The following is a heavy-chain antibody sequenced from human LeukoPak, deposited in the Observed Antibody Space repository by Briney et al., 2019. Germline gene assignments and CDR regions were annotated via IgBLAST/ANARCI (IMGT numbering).Heavy chain of an antibody. V-gene: IGHV3-30-3*01. CDR3: ARDSDYHYYGMDV. CDR2: ISYDGSNK. CDR1: GFTFSSYA. Sequence: PGGSLRLSCAASGFTFSSYAMHWVRQAPGKGLEWVVVISYDGSNKYYADSVKGRFTISRDNSKNTLYLQMNSLRAEDTAVYYCARDSDYHYYGMDVWGQGTTVTVSS. J-gene: IGHJ6*02.